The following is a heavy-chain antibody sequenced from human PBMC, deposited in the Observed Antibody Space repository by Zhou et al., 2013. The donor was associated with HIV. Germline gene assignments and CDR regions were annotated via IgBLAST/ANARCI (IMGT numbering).Heavy chain of an antibody. CDR1: GGTFSSYA. D-gene: IGHD1-1*01. CDR3: ARAGGQYNWNDVGAFDI. V-gene: IGHV1-69*05. CDR2: IIPIFGTA. J-gene: IGHJ3*02. Sequence: QVQLVQSGAEVKKPGSSVKVSCKASGGTFSSYAISWVRQAPGQGLEWMGGIIPIFGTANYAQKFQGRVTITTDESTSTAYMELSSLRSEDTAVYYCARAGGQYNWNDVGAFDIWGQGTMVTVSS.